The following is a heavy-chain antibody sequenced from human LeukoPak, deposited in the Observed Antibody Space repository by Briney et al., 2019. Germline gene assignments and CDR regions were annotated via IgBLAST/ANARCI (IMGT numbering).Heavy chain of an antibody. J-gene: IGHJ4*02. V-gene: IGHV4-30-2*01. CDR3: AGSLPTHDYGDY. Sequence: SETLSLTCTVSGSSISSGGYYWSWIRQPPGKGLEWIGYIYHSGSTYYNPSLKSRVTISVDKSKNQFSLKLSSVTAADTAVYYCAGSLPTHDYGDYWGQGTLVTVSS. CDR1: GSSISSGGYY. CDR2: IYHSGST.